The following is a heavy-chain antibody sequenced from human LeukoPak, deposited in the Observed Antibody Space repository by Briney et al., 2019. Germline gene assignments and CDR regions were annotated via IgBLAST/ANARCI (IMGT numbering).Heavy chain of an antibody. D-gene: IGHD2-21*01. V-gene: IGHV1-2*02. CDR1: GYTFTGYY. CDR2: INPNNGDT. Sequence: ASVKVSCKASGYTFTGYYMRWVRQAPGQGLEWMGWINPNNGDTKYAQSFLGRVTMTRDTSTTTAYMELSSLRSDDTAVYFCASYPRSIPTPPFDYWGQGTLVTVSS. J-gene: IGHJ4*02. CDR3: ASYPRSIPTPPFDY.